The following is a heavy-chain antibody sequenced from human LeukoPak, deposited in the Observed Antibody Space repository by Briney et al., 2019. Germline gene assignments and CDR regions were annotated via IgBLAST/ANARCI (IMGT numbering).Heavy chain of an antibody. Sequence: GASVKVSCKASGYRFFSVGISWVRQAPGQGLEWIGWVSTYNSETNYAPKFQARVTMTKDTSTSTVFLEMWSLRADDTAVYYCVRDNWNEFDPWGQGTLVTVSS. CDR2: VSTYNSET. CDR3: VRDNWNEFDP. J-gene: IGHJ5*02. CDR1: GYRFFSVG. D-gene: IGHD1-1*01. V-gene: IGHV1-18*01.